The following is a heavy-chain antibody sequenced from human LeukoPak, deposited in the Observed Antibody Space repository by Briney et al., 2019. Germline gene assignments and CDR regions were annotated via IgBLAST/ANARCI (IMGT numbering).Heavy chain of an antibody. CDR1: GGSFSGYY. CDR3: ARGPSAAAVIPLDY. V-gene: IGHV4-34*01. J-gene: IGHJ4*02. Sequence: PSETLSLTCAVYGGSFSGYYWSWIRQLPGKGLDWIGEINHSGSTNYNPSLKSRVTISVDTSKNQFSLKLSSVTAADTAVYYCARGPSAAAVIPLDYWGQGTLVTVSS. CDR2: INHSGST. D-gene: IGHD3-10*01.